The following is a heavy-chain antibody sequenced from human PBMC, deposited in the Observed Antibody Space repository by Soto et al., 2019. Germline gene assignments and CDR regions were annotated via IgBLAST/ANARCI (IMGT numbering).Heavy chain of an antibody. CDR2: IYSGGST. Sequence: GGSLRLSCAASGFTVSSNYMSWVRQAPGKGLEWVSVIYSGGSTYYADSVKGRFTISRDNSKNTLYLQMNSLRAEDTAVYYCARVGYDFWSGYSEDYYYYYMDVWGKGTTVTVSS. V-gene: IGHV3-66*01. J-gene: IGHJ6*03. CDR1: GFTVSSNY. CDR3: ARVGYDFWSGYSEDYYYYYMDV. D-gene: IGHD3-3*01.